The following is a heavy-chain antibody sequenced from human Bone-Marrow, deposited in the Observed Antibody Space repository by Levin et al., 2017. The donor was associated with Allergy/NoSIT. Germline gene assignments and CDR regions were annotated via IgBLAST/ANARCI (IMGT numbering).Heavy chain of an antibody. CDR1: GYTFIDLW. J-gene: IGHJ6*01. CDR2: IHPGSSAA. Sequence: KVSCQASGYTFIDLWIGWVRQMPGEGLEWMGIIHPGSSAATYSPSFQGQVTISADKSISTIYLQWTSLGTSAPAVYFCARRDCNPTACYHSTYGLDVWGQGTPVTVSS. CDR3: ARRDCNPTACYHSTYGLDV. V-gene: IGHV5-51*01. D-gene: IGHD2/OR15-2a*01.